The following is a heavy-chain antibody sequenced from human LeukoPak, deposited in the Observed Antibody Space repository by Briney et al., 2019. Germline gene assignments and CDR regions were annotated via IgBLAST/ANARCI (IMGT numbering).Heavy chain of an antibody. Sequence: GASVKVSCKASGYTFTGYYMHWVRQAPGQGLEWMGWINPNSGGINYAQKFQGRVTMTRDTSISTAYMELSRLRSDDTAVYYCARDQEGGYDLGNFDYWGQGTLVTVSS. V-gene: IGHV1-2*02. CDR3: ARDQEGGYDLGNFDY. J-gene: IGHJ4*02. D-gene: IGHD5-12*01. CDR1: GYTFTGYY. CDR2: INPNSGGI.